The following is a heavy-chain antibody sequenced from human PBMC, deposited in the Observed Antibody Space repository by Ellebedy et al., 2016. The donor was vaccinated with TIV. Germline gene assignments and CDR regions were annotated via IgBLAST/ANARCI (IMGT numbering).Heavy chain of an antibody. CDR3: ATEQAGGSGIDY. CDR2: IHIDGSGT. V-gene: IGHV3-74*01. D-gene: IGHD3-10*01. J-gene: IGHJ4*02. CDR1: GFTFSNYW. Sequence: PGGSLRLSCAASGFTFSNYWMHLVRQPPGKWLVWVSQIHIDGSGTNYADSVKGRFSISRDNAKSTLYLQMNTLRAEDTAVYYSATEQAGGSGIDYWGQGTLVTVSS.